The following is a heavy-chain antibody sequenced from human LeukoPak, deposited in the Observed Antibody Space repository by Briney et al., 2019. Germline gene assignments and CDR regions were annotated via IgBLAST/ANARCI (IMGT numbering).Heavy chain of an antibody. D-gene: IGHD6-13*01. Sequence: GGSLRLSCAASGFTVSSNYMSWVRQAPGKGLEWVSVIYSGGSTYYADSVKGRFTISRDNSKNTLYLQMNSLRAEDTAVYYCARDEGSSWYFDYWGQGTLVTVSS. CDR3: ARDEGSSWYFDY. V-gene: IGHV3-53*01. J-gene: IGHJ4*02. CDR1: GFTVSSNY. CDR2: IYSGGST.